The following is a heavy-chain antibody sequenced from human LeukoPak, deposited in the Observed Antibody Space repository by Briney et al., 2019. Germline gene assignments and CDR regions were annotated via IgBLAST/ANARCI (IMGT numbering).Heavy chain of an antibody. J-gene: IGHJ5*02. D-gene: IGHD1-14*01. V-gene: IGHV1-2*02. CDR2: INPNSGGT. Sequence: ASVKVSCKASGYTFTGYYMHWVRQAPGQGLEWMGWINPNSGGTNYAQRFQGRVTMTRDTSISTAYMELSRLRSDDTAVYYCARHARTAETFDPWGQGTMVTVSS. CDR1: GYTFTGYY. CDR3: ARHARTAETFDP.